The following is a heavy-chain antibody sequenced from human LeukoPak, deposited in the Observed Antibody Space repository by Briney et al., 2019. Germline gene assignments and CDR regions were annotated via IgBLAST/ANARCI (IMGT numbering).Heavy chain of an antibody. V-gene: IGHV4-38-2*01. CDR1: GYSISSGYY. Sequence: KPSETLSLTCAVSGYSISSGYYWGWIRQPPGKGLEWIGSIYHSGSTYYNPSLKSRGTISVDTSKNQFSLKLSSVTAADTAVYYCARVQEGPGLVGATTDAFDIWGQGTMVTVSS. J-gene: IGHJ3*02. D-gene: IGHD1-26*01. CDR3: ARVQEGPGLVGATTDAFDI. CDR2: IYHSGST.